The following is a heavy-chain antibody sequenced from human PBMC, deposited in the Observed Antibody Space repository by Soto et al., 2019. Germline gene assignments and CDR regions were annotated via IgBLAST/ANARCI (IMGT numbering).Heavy chain of an antibody. CDR3: ASHQGSYNWNNDLYDFDR. V-gene: IGHV5-51*01. D-gene: IGHD1-1*01. J-gene: IGHJ3*02. CDR2: IYPGDSDT. CDR1: GYSFTSYW. Sequence: PGESLKICCKGSGYSFTSYWIGWVRQMPGKGLEWMGIIYPGDSDTRYSPSFQGQVTISADKSISTAYLQWSSLTASDTAMYYCASHQGSYNWNNDLYDFDRGGEVTMITV.